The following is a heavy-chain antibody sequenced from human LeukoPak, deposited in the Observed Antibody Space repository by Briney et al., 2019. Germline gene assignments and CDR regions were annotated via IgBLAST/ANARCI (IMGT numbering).Heavy chain of an antibody. CDR3: ARDYYYYGMDV. Sequence: PGGSLRLSCAASGFIVSSNYMSWVRQAPGKGLEWVSVIYSGGSTYYADSVKGRFTISRDNSKNTLYLQMNSLRAEDTAVYYCARDYYYYGMDVWGQGTTVTVSS. CDR2: IYSGGST. J-gene: IGHJ6*02. V-gene: IGHV3-53*01. CDR1: GFIVSSNY.